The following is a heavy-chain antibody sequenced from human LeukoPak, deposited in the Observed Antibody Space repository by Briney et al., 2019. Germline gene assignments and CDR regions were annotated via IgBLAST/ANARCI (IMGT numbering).Heavy chain of an antibody. CDR2: ISSTSNYI. CDR3: ARGGIITSYAFEI. J-gene: IGHJ3*02. V-gene: IGHV3-21*01. Sequence: GGCLRLSCVASGFTFSTYAISWVRQAPGKGLEWVSCISSTSNYIFYADSVRGRFTISRDNAKNSLYLQMDSLRAEDTAVYYCARGGIITSYAFEIWGQGAMVTVSS. D-gene: IGHD1-26*01. CDR1: GFTFSTYA.